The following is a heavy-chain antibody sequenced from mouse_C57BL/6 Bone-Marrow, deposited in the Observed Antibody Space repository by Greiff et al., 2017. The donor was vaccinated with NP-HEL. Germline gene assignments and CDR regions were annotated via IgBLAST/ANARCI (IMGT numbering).Heavy chain of an antibody. Sequence: DVKLQESGGGLVKPGGSLKLSCAASGFTFSSYAMSWVRQTPEKRLEWVATISDGGSYTYYPDNVKGRFTISRDNAKNNRYLQMSHLKSEDTAMYYCARGLGGYYAMDYWGQGTSVTVTA. V-gene: IGHV5-4*03. CDR2: ISDGGSYT. D-gene: IGHD4-1*01. CDR3: ARGLGGYYAMDY. CDR1: GFTFSSYA. J-gene: IGHJ4*01.